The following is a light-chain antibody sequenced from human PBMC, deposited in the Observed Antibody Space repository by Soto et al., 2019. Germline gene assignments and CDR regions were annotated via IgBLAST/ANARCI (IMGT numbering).Light chain of an antibody. J-gene: IGKJ1*01. Sequence: EIVLTQSPGTLPLSPGERATLSCRASQSVGSNYLGWYQQKPGQAPRLLIYAASRRATGIPDRFSGSGSGTDFTLTISRLEPEDFAVYYCQQYDSLPRTFDQGTKVEIK. V-gene: IGKV3-20*01. CDR3: QQYDSLPRT. CDR1: QSVGSNY. CDR2: AAS.